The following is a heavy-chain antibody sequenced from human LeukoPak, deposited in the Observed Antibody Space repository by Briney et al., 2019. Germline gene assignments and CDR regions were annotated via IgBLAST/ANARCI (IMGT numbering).Heavy chain of an antibody. V-gene: IGHV4-34*01. CDR2: INHSGST. Sequence: SETLSLTCAVSGGSFSGYYWSWIRQPPGKGLEWIGEINHSGSTNYNPSLKSRVTISVDTSKNQFSLKLSSVTAADTAVYYCARGYTIFGEPPGYWGQGTLVTVSS. CDR3: ARGYTIFGEPPGY. D-gene: IGHD3-3*01. J-gene: IGHJ4*02. CDR1: GGSFSGYY.